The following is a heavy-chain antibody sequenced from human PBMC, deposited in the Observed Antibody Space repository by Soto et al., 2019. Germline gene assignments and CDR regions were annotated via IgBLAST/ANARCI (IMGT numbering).Heavy chain of an antibody. CDR3: VRSGGSVGSYFYYYHGMDV. CDR1: GFIFSSYA. V-gene: IGHV3-30-3*01. J-gene: IGHJ6*02. Sequence: QVQLVESGGGVVQPGRSLRLSCAASGFIFSSYAMHWVRQAPGKGLEWVAVISYDGSNKYYADSVKGRFTISRDNSKNTLYLKMNRLRGEDTAVYYWVRSGGSVGSYFYYYHGMDVWGQGTTVTVSS. D-gene: IGHD3-10*01. CDR2: ISYDGSNK.